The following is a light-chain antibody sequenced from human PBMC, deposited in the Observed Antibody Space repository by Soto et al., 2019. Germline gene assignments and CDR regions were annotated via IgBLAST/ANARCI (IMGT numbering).Light chain of an antibody. CDR3: MQGLETPT. Sequence: DIVMTRSPLSLPVTPGEPASISCSTSESLLHSTGNNHLDWYLQKPGQSPQLLIYLGSNRASGVPDRFRGRGSGTDFTLNISRVEADDVGVYYCMQGLETPTFGQGTKVEIK. CDR1: ESLLHSTGNNH. CDR2: LGS. J-gene: IGKJ1*01. V-gene: IGKV2-28*01.